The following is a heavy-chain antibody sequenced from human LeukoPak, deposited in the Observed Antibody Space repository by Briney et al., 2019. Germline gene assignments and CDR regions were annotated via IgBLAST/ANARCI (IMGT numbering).Heavy chain of an antibody. D-gene: IGHD6-19*01. CDR1: GFTVSSNY. V-gene: IGHV3-66*01. J-gene: IGHJ4*02. CDR2: IYRGGST. CDR3: AMRGVAGTGDY. Sequence: GGSLRLSCAASGFTVSSNYMSWVRQAPGKGLEWVSVIYRGGSTYYADSVKGRLTISRDNAKKTLYLQMNSLRAEDTAVYYCAMRGVAGTGDYWGQGTRVTVSS.